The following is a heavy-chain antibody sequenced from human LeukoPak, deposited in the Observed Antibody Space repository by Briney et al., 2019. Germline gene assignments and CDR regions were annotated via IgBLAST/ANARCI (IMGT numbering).Heavy chain of an antibody. Sequence: ASVKVSCKASGYTFTSYDINWVRQAPGQGLEWMGWMNPKSGNTGFAQKFQGRVTMTRDTSISTAYMELGSLRSEDTAVYYCARVTGSIDYRGQGTLVTVSS. CDR2: MNPKSGNT. D-gene: IGHD1-26*01. J-gene: IGHJ4*02. CDR3: ARVTGSIDY. V-gene: IGHV1-8*01. CDR1: GYTFTSYD.